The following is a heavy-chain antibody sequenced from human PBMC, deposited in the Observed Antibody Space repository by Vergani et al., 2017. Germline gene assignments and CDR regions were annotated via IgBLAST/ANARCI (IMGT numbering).Heavy chain of an antibody. J-gene: IGHJ5*02. D-gene: IGHD2-21*02. CDR3: ARARCGGACFMSNWLDT. V-gene: IGHV3-74*03. CDR2: VKSDGNSA. Sequence: EVHLVESGGGLVQPGGSLSSSCPASGFPPGQYGMTWAGQTPGTGLEWVSRVKSDGNSAMSADSVKGRFTISRDNSKNTLYLEMKSLRVEDTAVYYCARARCGGACFMSNWLDTWGQGTLVSVSS. CDR1: GFPPGQYG.